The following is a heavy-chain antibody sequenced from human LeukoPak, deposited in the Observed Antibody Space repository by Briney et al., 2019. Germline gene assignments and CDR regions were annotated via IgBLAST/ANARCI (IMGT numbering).Heavy chain of an antibody. CDR1: GFTFSSYS. V-gene: IGHV3-21*01. Sequence: GGSLRLSCAASGFTFSSYSMSWVRQAPGKGLEWVSSISSSSSYIYYADSVKGRFTISRDNAKNTLYLQMNSLRAEDTAVYFCARNKDRYYDSSGYPPFAWGQGTLVTVSS. CDR3: ARNKDRYYDSSGYPPFA. J-gene: IGHJ4*02. D-gene: IGHD3-22*01. CDR2: ISSSSSYI.